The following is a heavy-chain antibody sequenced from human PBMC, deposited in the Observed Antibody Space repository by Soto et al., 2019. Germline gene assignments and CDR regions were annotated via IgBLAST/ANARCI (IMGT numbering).Heavy chain of an antibody. J-gene: IGHJ4*02. CDR3: ARDPVISGWYLNQGPIDY. D-gene: IGHD6-19*01. CDR2: ISSSSSTI. Sequence: GGSLRLSCAASGFTFSSYSMNWVRQAPGKGLEWVSYISSSSSTIYYADSVKGRFTISRDNAKNSLYLQMNSLRAEDTAVYYCARDPVISGWYLNQGPIDYWGQGTLVTVSS. V-gene: IGHV3-48*01. CDR1: GFTFSSYS.